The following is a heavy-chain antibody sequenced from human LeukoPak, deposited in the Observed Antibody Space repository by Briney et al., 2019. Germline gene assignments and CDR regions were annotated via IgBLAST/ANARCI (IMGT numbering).Heavy chain of an antibody. J-gene: IGHJ4*02. D-gene: IGHD3-22*01. CDR1: GFTFSGSA. CDR3: SRREDYYDSSGYYYYFDN. CDR2: LRSKANSYAT. V-gene: IGHV3-73*01. Sequence: GGSLRLSCAASGFTFSGSAMHWVRQASGKGLEWIDRLRSKANSYATAYAASVKGRFTISRDDSKNTAYLEMNSLKTEDTAVYYCSRREDYYDSSGYYYYFDNWGQGTLVTVSS.